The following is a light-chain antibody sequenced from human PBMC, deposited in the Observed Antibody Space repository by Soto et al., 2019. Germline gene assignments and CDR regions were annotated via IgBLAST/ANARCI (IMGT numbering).Light chain of an antibody. Sequence: EAVLTQSPGTLSLSPGERATLSFRASQSVSSNFLAWYQQKPGQAPRLLIYAASRRATGIPDRFSGSASGTDFTLTISRLEPEDFAVYYCQQYGSPLYTFGQGTKLEIK. CDR3: QQYGSPLYT. J-gene: IGKJ2*01. CDR1: QSVSSNF. V-gene: IGKV3-20*01. CDR2: AAS.